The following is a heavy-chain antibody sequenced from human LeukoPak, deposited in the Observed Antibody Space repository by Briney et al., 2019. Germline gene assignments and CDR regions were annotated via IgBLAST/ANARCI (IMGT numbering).Heavy chain of an antibody. CDR3: AAFGGQWLVRGDVAFDV. CDR2: INPNSGGT. D-gene: IGHD6-19*01. J-gene: IGHJ3*01. Sequence: ASVKVSCKASGYTFTSYGTSWVRQAPGQGLEWMGWINPNSGGTNYAQKFQGRVTMTRDTSISTAYMELSSLRSDDTAVYYCAAFGGQWLVRGDVAFDVWGQGTMVTVSS. V-gene: IGHV1-2*02. CDR1: GYTFTSYG.